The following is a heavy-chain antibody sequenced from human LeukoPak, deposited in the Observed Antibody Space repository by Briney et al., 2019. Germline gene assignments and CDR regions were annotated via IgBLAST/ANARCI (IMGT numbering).Heavy chain of an antibody. Sequence: GGSLRLSCAASGFTFSTFAMIWVRQPPGKGLEWVANIKQDGSEKYYVDSVKGRFTISRDSAKNSLYLQMNGLRAEDTAVYYCATSYSGWYGDYWGQGTLVTVSS. V-gene: IGHV3-7*03. CDR1: GFTFSTFA. CDR3: ATSYSGWYGDY. J-gene: IGHJ4*02. D-gene: IGHD6-19*01. CDR2: IKQDGSEK.